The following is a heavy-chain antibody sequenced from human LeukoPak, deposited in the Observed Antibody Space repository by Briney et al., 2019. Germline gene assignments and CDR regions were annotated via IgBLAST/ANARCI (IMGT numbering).Heavy chain of an antibody. CDR1: GFTFSSYW. CDR2: INSDGSST. Sequence: PGGSLGLSCAASGFTFSSYWMHWVRQAPGKGLVWVSRINSDGSSTSYADSVKGRFTISRDNAKNTLYLQMNSLRAEDTAVYYCASDVATTDDAFDIWGQGTMVTVSS. D-gene: IGHD5-12*01. CDR3: ASDVATTDDAFDI. J-gene: IGHJ3*02. V-gene: IGHV3-74*01.